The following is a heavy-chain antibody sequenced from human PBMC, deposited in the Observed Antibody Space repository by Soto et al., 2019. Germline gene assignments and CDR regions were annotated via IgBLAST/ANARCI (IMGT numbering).Heavy chain of an antibody. D-gene: IGHD3-3*01. CDR3: ARDRGGNFWSGSPDAFDI. J-gene: IGHJ3*02. CDR2: IWYDGSNK. CDR1: GFTFSSYG. Sequence: QVQLVESGGGVVQPGRSLRLSCAASGFTFSSYGMHWVRQAPGKGLEWVAVIWYDGSNKYYADSVKGRFTISRDNSKNTLYLQMNSLRAEDTAVYYCARDRGGNFWSGSPDAFDIWGQGTMVTVSS. V-gene: IGHV3-33*01.